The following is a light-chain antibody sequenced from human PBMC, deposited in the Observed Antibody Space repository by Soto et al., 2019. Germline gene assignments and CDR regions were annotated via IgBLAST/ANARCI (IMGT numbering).Light chain of an antibody. Sequence: IVLTQSPGTLSLSPGERATLSCRASQSVSNNYLAWYQQKPGQAPRLLIYGASNRATGIPDRFSASGSGTDFTLTISRLEPEDFAVYFCQQYSMAPLTFGQGTKVDIK. V-gene: IGKV3-20*01. CDR2: GAS. CDR1: QSVSNNY. CDR3: QQYSMAPLT. J-gene: IGKJ1*01.